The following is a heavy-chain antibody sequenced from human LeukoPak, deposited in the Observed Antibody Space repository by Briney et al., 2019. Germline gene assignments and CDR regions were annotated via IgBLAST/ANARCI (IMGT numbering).Heavy chain of an antibody. J-gene: IGHJ3*02. Sequence: SETLSLTCTVPGGSISSGRYYWGWIRQPPGKGLEWIGCIYYSGTTYYNTSRKSRAPISVSTSRNHCTPKLSTVTAADTAVYYCAGTLDCSSTSCHKGGAFDIWGQGAMVTVSS. D-gene: IGHD2-2*01. CDR3: AGTLDCSSTSCHKGGAFDI. CDR1: GGSISSGRYY. CDR2: IYYSGTT. V-gene: IGHV4-39*02.